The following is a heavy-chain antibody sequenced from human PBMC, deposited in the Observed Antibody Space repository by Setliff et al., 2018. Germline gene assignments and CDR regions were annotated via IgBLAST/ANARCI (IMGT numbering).Heavy chain of an antibody. CDR2: ISHSANK. V-gene: IGHV4-39*02. CDR3: ARESRFGYSGYDCAFDY. Sequence: SETLSLTCTVSGASISANHYWGWIRQTPGKGLEWIGSISHSANKYYNPSFRTGVTISVDMSKNQFFLNLDSVTAADTALYYCARESRFGYSGYDCAFDYWGQGMLVTVSS. CDR1: GASISANHY. D-gene: IGHD5-12*01. J-gene: IGHJ4*02.